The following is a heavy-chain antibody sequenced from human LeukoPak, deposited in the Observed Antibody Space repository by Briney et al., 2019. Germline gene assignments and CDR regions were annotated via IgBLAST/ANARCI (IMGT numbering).Heavy chain of an antibody. Sequence: GESLKISCKGSGYSFTSYWIGWVRQMPGKGLEWMGIIYPGDSDPSYSPSFQGQVTISADKSISTAYLQWSSMKASDTAMYYCARLLRHGVVVHDYWGQGTLVTVSS. J-gene: IGHJ4*02. V-gene: IGHV5-51*01. CDR2: IYPGDSDP. D-gene: IGHD3-22*01. CDR3: ARLLRHGVVVHDY. CDR1: GYSFTSYW.